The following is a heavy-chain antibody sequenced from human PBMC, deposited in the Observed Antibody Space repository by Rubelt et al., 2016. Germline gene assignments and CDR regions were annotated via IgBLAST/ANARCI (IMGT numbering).Heavy chain of an antibody. D-gene: IGHD3-16*01. CDR3: ARGGIYSPDY. Sequence: QVQLVQSGAEVKKPGASVKVSCKASGYTFTGYYMHWVRQAPGQGLEWVGRINPHSGDTNFAQKFQGRVTMTTDTSTSTAYMELMSLRSDDTAVYYCARGGIYSPDYWGQGTLVTVSS. J-gene: IGHJ4*02. CDR1: GYTFTGYY. CDR2: INPHSGDT. V-gene: IGHV1-2*06.